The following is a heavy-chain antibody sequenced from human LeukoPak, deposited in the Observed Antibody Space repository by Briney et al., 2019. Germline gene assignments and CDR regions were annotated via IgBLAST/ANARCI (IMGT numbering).Heavy chain of an antibody. Sequence: QSGGSLRLSCAASGFTFSTYWMHWVRQAPGKGLVWVSRINSDGSRTNYADSVKGRFTISRDNAKNTLFLQMNSLRAEDTAVYYCAKDVPSGYPQGGFDYWGQGTLVTVSS. CDR2: INSDGSRT. V-gene: IGHV3-74*01. D-gene: IGHD5-12*01. J-gene: IGHJ4*02. CDR3: AKDVPSGYPQGGFDY. CDR1: GFTFSTYW.